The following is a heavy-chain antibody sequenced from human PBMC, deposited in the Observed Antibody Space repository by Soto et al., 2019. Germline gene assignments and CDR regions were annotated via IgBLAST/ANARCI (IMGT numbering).Heavy chain of an antibody. CDR3: ARDGAYTAAAGEDYYYYYGMDV. J-gene: IGHJ6*02. V-gene: IGHV3-33*01. D-gene: IGHD6-13*01. CDR1: GFTFSSYG. CDR2: IWYDGSNK. Sequence: GGSLRLSCAASGFTFSSYGMHWVRQAPGKGLEWVAVIWYDGSNKYYADSVKGRFTISRDNSKNTLYLRMNSLRAEDTAVYYCARDGAYTAAAGEDYYYYYGMDVWGQGTTVTVSS.